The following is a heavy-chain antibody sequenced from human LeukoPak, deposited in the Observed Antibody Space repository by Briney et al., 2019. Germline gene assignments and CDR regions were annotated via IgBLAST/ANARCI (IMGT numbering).Heavy chain of an antibody. Sequence: GGSLRLSCAASGFTFSSYAMHWVRQAPGKGLEYVSAISSNGGSTYYANSVKGRFTISRDNSKNTLYLQMGSLRAEDTAVYYCAKDLRDGYNYYYYYGMDVWGQGTTVTVSS. CDR1: GFTFSSYA. D-gene: IGHD5-24*01. CDR2: ISSNGGST. J-gene: IGHJ6*02. CDR3: AKDLRDGYNYYYYYGMDV. V-gene: IGHV3-64*01.